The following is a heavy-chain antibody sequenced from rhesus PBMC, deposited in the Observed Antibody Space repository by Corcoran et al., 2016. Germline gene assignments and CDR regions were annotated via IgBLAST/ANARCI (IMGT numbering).Heavy chain of an antibody. J-gene: IGHJ6*01. CDR3: AIYIGYGFGLDS. Sequence: QVQLQESGPGLVKPSETLSLTCAVSGGSLSGYYWNWIRQPPGKGLEWIGRVYGSGGSTDYNPSLKSRVTISTDASEIQFSLKLNSVTAADTAIYYCAIYIGYGFGLDSWGQGVAVTVSS. CDR2: VYGSGGST. CDR1: GGSLSGYY. V-gene: IGHV4-160*01. D-gene: IGHD5-36*01.